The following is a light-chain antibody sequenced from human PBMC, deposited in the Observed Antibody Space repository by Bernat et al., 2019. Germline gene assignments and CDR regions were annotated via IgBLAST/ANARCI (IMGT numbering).Light chain of an antibody. CDR3: SSYAGSNNFV. J-gene: IGLJ1*01. Sequence: QSVLTQPPSTSGSPGQSVTISCTGTSSDVGGYNYVSWYQQYPGKVPRLIIYEVSKRPSGVPDRFSGSKSGNTASLTVSGLQAEDDADYYCSSYAGSNNFVFGTGTKVTVL. CDR2: EVS. V-gene: IGLV2-8*01. CDR1: SSDVGGYNY.